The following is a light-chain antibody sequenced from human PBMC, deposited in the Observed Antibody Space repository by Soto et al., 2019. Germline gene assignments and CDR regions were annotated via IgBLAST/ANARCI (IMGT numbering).Light chain of an antibody. CDR1: QSVSTN. CDR2: GAS. CDR3: QQYNNWPPYA. V-gene: IGKV3-15*01. Sequence: EIVMTQSPATLSVSPGERATLSCRASQSVSTNLAWYQKKPGQAPRLLIHGASTRATGTPGRFSGSGSGTEFTLSISSLQSEDFAVYYCQQYNNWPPYAFGQGTKLEIK. J-gene: IGKJ2*01.